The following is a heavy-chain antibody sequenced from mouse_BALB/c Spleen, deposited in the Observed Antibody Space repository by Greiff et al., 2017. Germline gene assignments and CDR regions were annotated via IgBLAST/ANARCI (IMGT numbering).Heavy chain of an antibody. CDR3: ARYGYAMDY. J-gene: IGHJ4*01. Sequence: VKLMESGAELVRPGVSVKISCKGSGYTFTDYAMHWVKQSHAKSLEWIGVISTYYGDASYNQKFKGKATMTVDKSSSTAYMELARLTSEDSAIYYCARYGYAMDYWGQGTSVTVSS. V-gene: IGHV1S137*01. CDR2: ISTYYGDA. CDR1: GYTFTDYA. D-gene: IGHD1-1*01.